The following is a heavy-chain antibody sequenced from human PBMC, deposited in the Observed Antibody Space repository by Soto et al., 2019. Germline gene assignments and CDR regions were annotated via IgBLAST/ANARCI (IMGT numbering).Heavy chain of an antibody. Sequence: GGSLRLSCAASGFTFSSYAMSWVRQAPGKGLEWVSAISGSGGSTYYADSVKGRFTISRDNSKNTLYLQMNSLRAEDTAVYYCATAPIVVVPAATYYYYGMDVWGQGTTVTVSS. CDR1: GFTFSSYA. CDR3: ATAPIVVVPAATYYYYGMDV. D-gene: IGHD2-2*01. CDR2: ISGSGGST. J-gene: IGHJ6*02. V-gene: IGHV3-23*01.